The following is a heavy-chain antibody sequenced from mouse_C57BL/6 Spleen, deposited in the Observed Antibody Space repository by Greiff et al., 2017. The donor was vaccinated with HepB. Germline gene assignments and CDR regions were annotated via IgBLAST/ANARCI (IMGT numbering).Heavy chain of an antibody. D-gene: IGHD2-4*01. CDR3: ARDGDDYSLDY. CDR1: GYSITSGYY. V-gene: IGHV3-6*01. Sequence: DVQLQESGPGLVKPSQSLSLTCSVTGYSITSGYYWNWIRQFPGNKLEWMGYISYDGSNNYNPSLKNRISITRDTSKNQFFLKLNSVTTEDTATYYCARDGDDYSLDYWGQGTTLTVSS. J-gene: IGHJ2*01. CDR2: ISYDGSN.